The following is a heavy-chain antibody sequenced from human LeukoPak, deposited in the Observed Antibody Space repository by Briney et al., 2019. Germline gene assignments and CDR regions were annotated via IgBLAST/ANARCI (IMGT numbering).Heavy chain of an antibody. CDR1: GGSFSGYY. CDR2: INHSGST. CDR3: ARWDLGYCSSTSCYPTFRRYYYYGMDV. D-gene: IGHD2-2*01. J-gene: IGHJ6*02. Sequence: SETLSLTCAVYGGSFSGYYWSWIRQPPGKGLEWIGEINHSGSTNYKPSLKSRVTISVDTSKNQFSLKLSSVTAADTAVYYCARWDLGYCSSTSCYPTFRRYYYYGMDVWGQGTTVTVSS. V-gene: IGHV4-34*01.